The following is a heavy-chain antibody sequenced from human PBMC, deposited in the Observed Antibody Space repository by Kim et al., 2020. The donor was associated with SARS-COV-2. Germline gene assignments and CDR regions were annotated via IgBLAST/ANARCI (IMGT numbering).Heavy chain of an antibody. CDR2: IKQDGSKK. J-gene: IGHJ4*02. CDR3: ARGVGPDY. CDR1: GFTFSSFW. V-gene: IGHV3-7*03. D-gene: IGHD3-10*01. Sequence: GGSLRLSCAASGFTFSSFWMSWVRQAPGKGLEWVANIKQDGSKKYYVDAEKGRFTISRDNAKNSLYLQMDSLGAEDTAVYYCARGVGPDYWGQGTLVTVSS.